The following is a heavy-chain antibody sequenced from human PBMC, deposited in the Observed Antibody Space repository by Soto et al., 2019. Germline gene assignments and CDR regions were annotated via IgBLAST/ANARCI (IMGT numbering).Heavy chain of an antibody. D-gene: IGHD4-4*01. CDR2: IYYSGST. CDR3: ACLHDYNY. Sequence: PSETLSLTCTVSGGSISSYYWTWIRQPPGKGLEWIGCIYYSGSTNYNPSLKSRVTISADTSKNQFSLRLTSVTAADTAVYYCACLHDYNYWGQGTLVTVSS. J-gene: IGHJ4*02. V-gene: IGHV4-59*01. CDR1: GGSISSYY.